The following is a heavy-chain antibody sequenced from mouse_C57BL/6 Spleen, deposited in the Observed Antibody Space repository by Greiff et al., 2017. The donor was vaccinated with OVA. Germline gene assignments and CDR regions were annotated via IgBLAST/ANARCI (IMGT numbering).Heavy chain of an antibody. J-gene: IGHJ1*03. D-gene: IGHD1-1*01. CDR2: INPNDGGT. V-gene: IGHV1-26*01. CDR1: GYTFTDYY. Sequence: EVQLQQSGPELVKPGASVKLSCKASGYTFTDYYMNWVKQSHGKSLEWIGDINPNDGGTSYNQKFKGKATLTVDKSSSTAYMELRSLTSEDSAVYYGARATAVVARYFDVWGTGTTVTVSS. CDR3: ARATAVVARYFDV.